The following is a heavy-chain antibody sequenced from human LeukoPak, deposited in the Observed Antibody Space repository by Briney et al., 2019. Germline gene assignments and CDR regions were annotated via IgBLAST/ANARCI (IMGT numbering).Heavy chain of an antibody. Sequence: GGSLRLSCAASGFTVSSNYMSWVRQAPGKGLEWVSAIYSGGSTYYADSVKGRFTISRDNSKNTLYLQMNSLRAEDTAVYYCARGPAVAGSVDYWGQGTLVTVSS. D-gene: IGHD6-19*01. CDR3: ARGPAVAGSVDY. V-gene: IGHV3-53*01. J-gene: IGHJ4*02. CDR2: IYSGGST. CDR1: GFTVSSNY.